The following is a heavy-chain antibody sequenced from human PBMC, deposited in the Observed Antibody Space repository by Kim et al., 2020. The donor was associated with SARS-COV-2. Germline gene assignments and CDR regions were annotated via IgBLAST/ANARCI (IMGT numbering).Heavy chain of an antibody. D-gene: IGHD3-10*01. V-gene: IGHV3-23*01. CDR1: GFTFSSYA. CDR3: AKDPYGSGRNNWFDP. J-gene: IGHJ5*02. Sequence: GGSLRLSCAASGFTFSSYAMSWVRQAPGKGLEWVSAISGSGGSTYYADSVKGRFTISRDNSKNTLYLQMNSLRDEDTAVYYYAKDPYGSGRNNWFDPWGQGTLGTGSS. CDR2: ISGSGGST.